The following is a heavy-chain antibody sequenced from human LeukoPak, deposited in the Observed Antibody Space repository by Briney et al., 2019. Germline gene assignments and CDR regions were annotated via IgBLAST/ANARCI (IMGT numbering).Heavy chain of an antibody. CDR1: GFTFSSYW. Sequence: QPGGSLRLSCAASGFTFSSYWMSWVRQAPGKGLEWVANIKQDGSEKYYVDSVKGRFTISRDNAKNSLYLQMNSLRAEDTAVYYCATPIVGATTPKVAFDIWGQGTMVTVSS. V-gene: IGHV3-7*01. D-gene: IGHD1-26*01. CDR2: IKQDGSEK. CDR3: ATPIVGATTPKVAFDI. J-gene: IGHJ3*02.